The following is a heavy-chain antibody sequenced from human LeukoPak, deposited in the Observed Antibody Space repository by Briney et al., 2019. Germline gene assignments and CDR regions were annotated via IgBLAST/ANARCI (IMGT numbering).Heavy chain of an antibody. J-gene: IGHJ6*03. CDR3: ASTYGSGSYYNIHTGYYYMDV. D-gene: IGHD3-10*01. V-gene: IGHV4-39*07. Sequence: PSETLSLTCTVSGGSISSSSYYWGWIRQPPGKGLEWIGSIYYSGSTYYNPSLKSRVTISVDTSKNQFSLKLSSVTAADTAVYYCASTYGSGSYYNIHTGYYYMDVWGKGTTVTISS. CDR2: IYYSGST. CDR1: GGSISSSSYY.